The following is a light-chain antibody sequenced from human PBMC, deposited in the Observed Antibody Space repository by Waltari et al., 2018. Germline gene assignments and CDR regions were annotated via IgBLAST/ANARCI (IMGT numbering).Light chain of an antibody. V-gene: IGLV2-8*01. Sequence: QSALTQPPSASGSPGQSVTISCTGTSSDVGRYNYVSWYQQHPGKAPKLMIYEVSKRPSGVPARLSGSKSGNTASLTVSGLQAEDEDDYYCSSYAGSNNVVFGGGTKLTVL. CDR3: SSYAGSNNVV. J-gene: IGLJ2*01. CDR2: EVS. CDR1: SSDVGRYNY.